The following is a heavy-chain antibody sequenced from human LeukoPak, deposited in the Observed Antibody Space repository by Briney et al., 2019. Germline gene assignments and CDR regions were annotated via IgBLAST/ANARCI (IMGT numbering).Heavy chain of an antibody. Sequence: SETLSLTCTVSGGSISSGGYYWSCIRQPPGKGLECIGEINHSGSTNYNPSLKSRVTISVDTSKNQFSLKLSSVTAADTAVYYCARGGYSSTWSEYWDFDLWGRGTLVTVSS. D-gene: IGHD6-13*01. CDR3: ARGGYSSTWSEYWDFDL. CDR1: GGSISSGGYY. V-gene: IGHV4-39*07. J-gene: IGHJ2*01. CDR2: INHSGST.